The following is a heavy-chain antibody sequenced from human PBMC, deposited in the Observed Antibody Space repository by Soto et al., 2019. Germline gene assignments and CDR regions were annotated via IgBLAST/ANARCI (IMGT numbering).Heavy chain of an antibody. J-gene: IGHJ4*02. CDR3: ARESSGYLYYFDY. Sequence: SETLSLTCTVSGGSISNYYWSWFRQTPGKGLEWIGYVHDSGGSNYNPSLKSRVTMSLDTSKNHFSLSLTSVTAADTALYYCARESSGYLYYFDYWGQGTLVTVSS. CDR1: GGSISNYY. CDR2: VHDSGGS. V-gene: IGHV4-59*01. D-gene: IGHD3-22*01.